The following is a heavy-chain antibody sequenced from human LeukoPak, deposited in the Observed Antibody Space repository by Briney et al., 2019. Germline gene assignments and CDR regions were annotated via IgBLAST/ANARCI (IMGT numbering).Heavy chain of an antibody. CDR3: ARGIVGATTGV. CDR2: INPNRGGT. Sequence: ASVKVSCKASGYTFTGYYMHWVRQAPGQGLDGVGWINPNRGGTNYPQKFQGGGTTTRNPPISTAYMELSRLRCDDTAVYYCARGIVGATTGVWAQGTLVTVSS. D-gene: IGHD1-26*01. J-gene: IGHJ4*02. CDR1: GYTFTGYY. V-gene: IGHV1-2*02.